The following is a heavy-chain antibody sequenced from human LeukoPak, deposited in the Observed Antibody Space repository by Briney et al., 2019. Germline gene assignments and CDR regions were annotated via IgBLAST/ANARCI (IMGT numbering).Heavy chain of an antibody. J-gene: IGHJ3*02. V-gene: IGHV3-23*01. CDR2: ISGSGGST. D-gene: IGHD2-15*01. CDR1: GFTFSTYA. CDR3: AHGPGDCSGGSCYFEAYDI. Sequence: GGSLRLSCAAAGFTFSTYAMSWVRQAPGKGLEWVSAISGSGGSTYYADSVKGRFTISRDNSKNTLYLQMNSLRAEDTAVYYCAHGPGDCSGGSCYFEAYDIWGQGTMVTVSS.